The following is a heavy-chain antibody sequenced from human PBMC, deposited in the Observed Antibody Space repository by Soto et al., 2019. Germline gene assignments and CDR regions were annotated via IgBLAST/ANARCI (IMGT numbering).Heavy chain of an antibody. V-gene: IGHV3-21*01. CDR3: ARDRLSSNRYYYHYYMDV. CDR2: ISSSSSYI. J-gene: IGHJ6*03. CDR1: GFTFSSYS. Sequence: PGGSLRLSCAASGFTFSSYSMNWVRQAPGKGLEWVSSISSSSSYIYYADSVKGRFTISRDNAKNSLYLQMNSLRAEDTAVYYCARDRLSSNRYYYHYYMDVWGKGTTVTVSS. D-gene: IGHD2-2*01.